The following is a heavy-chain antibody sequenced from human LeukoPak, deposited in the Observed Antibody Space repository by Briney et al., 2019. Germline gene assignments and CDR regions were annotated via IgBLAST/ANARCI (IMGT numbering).Heavy chain of an antibody. J-gene: IGHJ6*02. CDR1: GFSLSTSGMC. CDR2: IDWDDDK. CDR3: ARMVVGATTYYYYGMDI. Sequence: SGPTLVNPTQTLTLTCTFSGFSLSTSGMCVSWIRQPPGKAPEWLARIDWDDDKYYSTSLKTRLTISKDTSKNQVVLTMTNMDPVDTATYYCARMVVGATTYYYYGMDIWGQGTTVTVSS. V-gene: IGHV2-70*11. D-gene: IGHD1-26*01.